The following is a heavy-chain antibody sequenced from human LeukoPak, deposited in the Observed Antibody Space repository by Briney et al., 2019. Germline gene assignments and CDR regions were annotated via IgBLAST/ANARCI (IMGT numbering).Heavy chain of an antibody. CDR1: TFTFSRYA. V-gene: IGHV3-23*01. Sequence: PGGVLRLSCGAPTFTFSRYAMARGRPAPGKGLEWVSAISPTGASTYYADSVKGRFTISRDNSKNTLYLQMNSLRAEDTAVYYCAKLDSDWLIDYWGQGTLVTVSS. D-gene: IGHD3-9*01. CDR3: AKLDSDWLIDY. J-gene: IGHJ4*02. CDR2: ISPTGAST.